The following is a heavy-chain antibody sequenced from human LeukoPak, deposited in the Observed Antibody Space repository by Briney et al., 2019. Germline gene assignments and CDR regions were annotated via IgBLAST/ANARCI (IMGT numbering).Heavy chain of an antibody. CDR2: IKQDGSEK. J-gene: IGHJ3*02. CDR1: GFTFSSYW. CDR3: ARHAGYCSGGSCYNDAFDI. Sequence: GGSLRLSCAASGFTFSSYWMSWVRQAPGKGLEWVANIKQDGSEKYYVDSVKGRFTISRDNAKNSLYLQMNSLRAEDTAVYYCARHAGYCSGGSCYNDAFDIWGQGTMVTVSS. V-gene: IGHV3-7*03. D-gene: IGHD2-15*01.